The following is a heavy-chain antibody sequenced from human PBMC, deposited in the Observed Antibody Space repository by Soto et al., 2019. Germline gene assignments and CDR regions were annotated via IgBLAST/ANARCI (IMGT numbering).Heavy chain of an antibody. CDR3: GGTTGCGGATGY. V-gene: IGHV4-59*01. Sequence: SQTPCLTCSFAGCSLSSFDLILLRPPPRKGLEWIGYIYYSGSTNYNPSLKSRVTISVDTSKNQFSLKLSSVTAADTAVYYCGGTTGCGGATGYRGQGTLVTVSS. D-gene: IGHD3-16*01. CDR2: IYYSGST. J-gene: IGHJ4*02. CDR1: GCSLSSFD.